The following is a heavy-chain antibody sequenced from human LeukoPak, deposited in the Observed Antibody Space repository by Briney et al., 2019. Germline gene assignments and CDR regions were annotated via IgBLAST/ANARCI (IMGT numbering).Heavy chain of an antibody. Sequence: GGSLRLSCVASGFTFSSDAMHWVRQAPGKGLEWVAVISYDGKEKYHADSVKGRFTISRDNSKNTLYLQMNSLRVEDTAVYYCSRGDRGTAAGNNWFNPWGQGTLVTVSS. J-gene: IGHJ5*02. CDR1: GFTFSSDA. CDR2: ISYDGKEK. V-gene: IGHV3-30*04. D-gene: IGHD6-13*01. CDR3: SRGDRGTAAGNNWFNP.